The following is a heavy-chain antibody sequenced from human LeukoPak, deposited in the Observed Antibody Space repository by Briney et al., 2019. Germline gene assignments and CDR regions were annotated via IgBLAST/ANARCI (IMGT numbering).Heavy chain of an antibody. J-gene: IGHJ4*02. V-gene: IGHV3-11*06. D-gene: IGHD3-9*01. CDR2: ISSSSSYT. CDR1: GFTFSDYY. CDR3: ARRPTGGGGLTGYTN. Sequence: GGSLRLSCAASGFTFSDYYMSWIRQAPGKGLEWVSYISSSSSYTNYADSVKGRFTISRDNAKNSLYLQMNSLRAEETAVYYCARRPTGGGGLTGYTNWGQGTLVTVSS.